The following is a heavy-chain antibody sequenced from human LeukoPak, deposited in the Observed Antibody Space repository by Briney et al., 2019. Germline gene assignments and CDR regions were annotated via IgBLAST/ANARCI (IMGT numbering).Heavy chain of an antibody. Sequence: GGPLRLSCAASGFTFSSYAMSWVRQAPGRGLEWVSAISGSGGNTYYADSVKGRFTISRDNSKNTLYLQMNSLRAEDTAVYYCAKDKGWGYSTYDFYGMDVWGQGTTVTVSS. CDR3: AKDKGWGYSTYDFYGMDV. CDR2: ISGSGGNT. CDR1: GFTFSSYA. J-gene: IGHJ6*02. D-gene: IGHD1-26*01. V-gene: IGHV3-23*01.